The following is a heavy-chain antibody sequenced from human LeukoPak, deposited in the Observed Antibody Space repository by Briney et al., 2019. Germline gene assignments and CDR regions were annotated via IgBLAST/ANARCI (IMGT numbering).Heavy chain of an antibody. J-gene: IGHJ4*02. CDR2: ISSSSSYI. D-gene: IGHD6-13*01. Sequence: GGSLRLSCAASGFTFSSYSMNWVRQAPGKGLEWVSSISSSSSYIYYADSVKGRFTISRDNAKNSLYLQMNSLRAEDAAVYYCARDQYSSSWYGPGEYWGQGTLVTVSS. CDR3: ARDQYSSSWYGPGEY. V-gene: IGHV3-21*01. CDR1: GFTFSSYS.